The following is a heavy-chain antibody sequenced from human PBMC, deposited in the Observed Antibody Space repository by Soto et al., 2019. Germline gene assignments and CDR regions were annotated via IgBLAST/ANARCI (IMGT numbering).Heavy chain of an antibody. V-gene: IGHV4-59*01. D-gene: IGHD2-21*02. Sequence: SETLSLTCTVSGDSINNYYWSWIRQPPGKGLEWIGYIYYSGSTNYNPSLKSRVTISVDTSKTRFSLKLSSVTAADTAMYYCAQTYCGGDCSNNWFDPWGPGTLVTVSS. CDR3: AQTYCGGDCSNNWFDP. CDR2: IYYSGST. J-gene: IGHJ5*02. CDR1: GDSINNYY.